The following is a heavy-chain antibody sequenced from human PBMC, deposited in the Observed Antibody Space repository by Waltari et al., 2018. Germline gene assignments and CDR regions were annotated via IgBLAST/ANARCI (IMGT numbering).Heavy chain of an antibody. Sequence: EVQLVESGGGLVQPGGSLRLSCAASGFPFSDYDMDWVRQAPGEGWGWVGRSRNKARNDVTEYAASVKGRFTIFRDDSKNSLYLQMNSLKIEDTAVYYCARDLDGDSNLDYWGQGTLVAVSS. CDR3: ARDLDGDSNLDY. J-gene: IGHJ4*02. V-gene: IGHV3-72*01. CDR1: GFPFSDYD. D-gene: IGHD2-21*02. CDR2: SRNKARNDVT.